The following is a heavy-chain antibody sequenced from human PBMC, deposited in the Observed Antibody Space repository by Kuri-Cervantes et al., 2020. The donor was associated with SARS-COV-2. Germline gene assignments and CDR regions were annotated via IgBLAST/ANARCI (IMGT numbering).Heavy chain of an antibody. CDR2: IRYDGSNK. D-gene: IGHD6-13*01. J-gene: IGHJ4*02. CDR3: AGQLVLDVGVY. V-gene: IGHV3-30*02. Sequence: GESLKISCAASGFTFSSYSMNWVRQAPGKGLVWVAFIRYDGSNKYYADSVKGRFTISRDNSKNTLYLQMNSLRAEDTAVYYCAGQLVLDVGVYWGQGTLVTVSS. CDR1: GFTFSSYS.